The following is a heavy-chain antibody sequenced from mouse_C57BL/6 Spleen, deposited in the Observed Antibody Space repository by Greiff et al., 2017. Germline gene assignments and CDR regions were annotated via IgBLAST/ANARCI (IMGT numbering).Heavy chain of an antibody. V-gene: IGHV1-4*01. CDR3: AREDYDDGDWYFDV. CDR2: INPSSGYT. D-gene: IGHD2-4*01. CDR1: GYTFTSYT. J-gene: IGHJ1*03. Sequence: QVQLQQSGAELARPGASVKMSCKASGYTFTSYTMHWVKQRPGQGLEWIGYINPSSGYTKYNQKFKDKAKLTADKSSRTAYMQLSSLTSEDSAVYYCAREDYDDGDWYFDVWGTGTTVTVSS.